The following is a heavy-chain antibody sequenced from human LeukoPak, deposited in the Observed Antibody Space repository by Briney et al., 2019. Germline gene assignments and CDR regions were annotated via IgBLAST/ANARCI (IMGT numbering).Heavy chain of an antibody. CDR2: IKSKTDGGKT. CDR1: GFTFSNAW. J-gene: IGHJ5*02. V-gene: IGHV3-15*01. D-gene: IGHD3-16*01. CDR3: TTRGDGFDP. Sequence: GGSLRLSCAASGFTFSNAWMSWVRQAPGKGPEWVGRIKSKTDGGKTDYAAPVKGGCSIARDDSKHTLDLQMNSLKTEDTAVYYCTTRGDGFDPWGQGTLVTVSS.